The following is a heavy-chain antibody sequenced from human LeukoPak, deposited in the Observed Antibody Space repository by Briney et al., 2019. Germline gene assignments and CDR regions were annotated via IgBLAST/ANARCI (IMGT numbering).Heavy chain of an antibody. D-gene: IGHD3-16*01. J-gene: IGHJ5*02. V-gene: IGHV4-61*01. Sequence: AETLSLTCTVSGGSVSSGNYFWSWIRQPPGQGLEWIGYIYYSGSTYYNPSLKSRVPIPVDTSKNQFSLKLNSVTAAATAVYYCARHYGPWGQGTLVPVSS. CDR2: IYYSGST. CDR3: ARHYGP. CDR1: GGSVSSGNYF.